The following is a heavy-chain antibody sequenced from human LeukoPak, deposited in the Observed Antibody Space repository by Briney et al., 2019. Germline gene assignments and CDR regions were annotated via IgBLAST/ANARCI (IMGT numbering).Heavy chain of an antibody. J-gene: IGHJ4*02. Sequence: SETLSLTCTVSGGSINNYYWSWIRQPPGKGLEWIGYIIYSGSTNYNPSLKSRVTISVDTSKNQFSLKLSSVAAADTAMYYCVKSGGYGLIDYWGQGTLVTVSS. CDR3: VKSGGYGLIDY. CDR1: GGSINNYY. CDR2: IIYSGST. D-gene: IGHD1-26*01. V-gene: IGHV4-59*08.